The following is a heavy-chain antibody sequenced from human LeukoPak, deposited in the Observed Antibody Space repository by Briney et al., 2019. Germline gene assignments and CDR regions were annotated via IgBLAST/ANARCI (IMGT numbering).Heavy chain of an antibody. J-gene: IGHJ4*02. CDR2: INHSGST. CDR1: GGSFSGYY. D-gene: IGHD5-12*01. CDR3: ARGLWWLRYYFDY. Sequence: SETLSLTCAVYGGSFSGYYWSWIRQPPGKGLEWIGEINHSGSTNYNPSLKGRVTISVDTSKNQFSLKLSSVTAADTAVYYCARGLWWLRYYFDYWGQGTLVTVSS. V-gene: IGHV4-34*01.